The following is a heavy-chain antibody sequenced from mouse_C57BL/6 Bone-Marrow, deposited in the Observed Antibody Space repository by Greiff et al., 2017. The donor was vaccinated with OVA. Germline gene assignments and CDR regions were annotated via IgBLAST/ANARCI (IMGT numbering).Heavy chain of an antibody. V-gene: IGHV14-4*01. Sequence: EVQLQQSGAELVRPGASVKLSCTASGFNFRDYYMHWVKERPEQGLEWIGWIDPENGDTEYASKFQGKATITADTSSKTVYLHLSSLTSEDTAVYYCPKYGYWGQGTTLTVSS. J-gene: IGHJ2*01. CDR3: PKYGY. CDR2: IDPENGDT. CDR1: GFNFRDYY. D-gene: IGHD1-1*01.